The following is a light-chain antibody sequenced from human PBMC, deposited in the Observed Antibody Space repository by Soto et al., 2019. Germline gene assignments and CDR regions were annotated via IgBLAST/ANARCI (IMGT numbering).Light chain of an antibody. J-gene: IGKJ1*01. Sequence: DIPLTQSPASLSASVGERVTITCRASQSISSYLNWYQQKPGKAPKLLIYAASSLQSGVPSRFSGSGSGTDFTLTISSLQPEDFATYYCQQSYSTPWTFGQGTKVDIK. V-gene: IGKV1-39*01. CDR1: QSISSY. CDR3: QQSYSTPWT. CDR2: AAS.